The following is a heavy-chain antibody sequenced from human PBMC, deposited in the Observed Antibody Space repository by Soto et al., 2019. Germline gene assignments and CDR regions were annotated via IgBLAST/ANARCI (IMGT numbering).Heavy chain of an antibody. CDR3: ARLRFLEWLPSHGTSWFDP. V-gene: IGHV4-59*08. CDR2: IYYSGST. Sequence: SETLSLTCTVSGGSISSYYWSWIRQPPGKGLEWIGYIYYSGSTNYNPSLKSRVTISVDTSKNQFSLKLSSVTAADTAVYYCARLRFLEWLPSHGTSWFDPWGQGTLVTVSS. D-gene: IGHD3-3*01. J-gene: IGHJ5*02. CDR1: GGSISSYY.